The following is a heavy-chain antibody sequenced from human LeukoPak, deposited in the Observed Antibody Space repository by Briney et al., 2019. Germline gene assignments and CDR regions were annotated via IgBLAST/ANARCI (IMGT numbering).Heavy chain of an antibody. CDR2: ISGSGGST. Sequence: PGGSLRLSCAASGFTFSSYAMSWVRQAPGKGLEWVSAISGSGGSTYYADSVKGRFTISRDNSKNTLYLQMNSLRAEDTAVYYCANLLWYGGSSENDYWGQGTLVTVSS. D-gene: IGHD6-25*01. J-gene: IGHJ4*02. V-gene: IGHV3-23*01. CDR3: ANLLWYGGSSENDY. CDR1: GFTFSSYA.